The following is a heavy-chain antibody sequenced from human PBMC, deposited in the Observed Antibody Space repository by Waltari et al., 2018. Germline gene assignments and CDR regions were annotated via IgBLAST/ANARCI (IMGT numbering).Heavy chain of an antibody. CDR3: ARHRPPMDWFDP. D-gene: IGHD3-10*01. V-gene: IGHV4-39*01. CDR2: IYYSGST. Sequence: QLQLQESGPGLVKPSETLSLTCTVSGGSINSSSYYWAWIRQPPGKGLEWIGSIYYSGSTYYNPSLKSRGTISVDTSKNQFSLKLSSVTAADTAVYYCARHRPPMDWFDPWGQGTLVTVSS. CDR1: GGSINSSSYY. J-gene: IGHJ5*02.